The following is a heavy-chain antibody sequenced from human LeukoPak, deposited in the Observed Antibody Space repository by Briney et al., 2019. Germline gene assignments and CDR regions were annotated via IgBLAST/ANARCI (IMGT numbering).Heavy chain of an antibody. J-gene: IGHJ4*02. CDR2: INRSGGT. CDR1: GGSFSGYY. V-gene: IGHV4-34*01. CDR3: ARHGEQWLASFDY. Sequence: SETLSLTCAVYGGSFSGYYWSWIRQTPGKGLEWIGEINRSGGTNYNPSLKSRVTISVDTFKNQFSLKVESVTAADTAVYYCARHGEQWLASFDYWGQGTLVTVSS. D-gene: IGHD6-19*01.